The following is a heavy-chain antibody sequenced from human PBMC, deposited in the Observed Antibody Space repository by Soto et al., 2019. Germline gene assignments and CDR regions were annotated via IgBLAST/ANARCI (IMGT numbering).Heavy chain of an antibody. CDR2: ISSSSSTI. D-gene: IGHD5-18*01. CDR1: GFMFSNHG. V-gene: IGHV3-48*01. Sequence: GGSLRLSCAASGFMFSNHGMNWVLQAPGKGLEWVSYISSSSSTIYYADSVKGRFTISRDNAKNSLYLQMNSLRAEDTAVYYCAREGLMTAMVKVYYYYYGMDVWGQGTTVTVSS. J-gene: IGHJ6*02. CDR3: AREGLMTAMVKVYYYYYGMDV.